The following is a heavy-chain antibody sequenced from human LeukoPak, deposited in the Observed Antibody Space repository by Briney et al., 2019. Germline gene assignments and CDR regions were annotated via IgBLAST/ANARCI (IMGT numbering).Heavy chain of an antibody. CDR3: ARQGKSRDAFDI. V-gene: IGHV4-39*01. CDR1: GGSISSYY. J-gene: IGHJ3*02. CDR2: IYYSGST. Sequence: PSETLSLTCTVSGGSISSYYWGWIRQPPGKGLEWIGSIYYSGSTYYNPSLKSRVTISVDTSKNQFSLKLSSVTAADTAVYYCARQGKSRDAFDIWGQGTMVTVSS. D-gene: IGHD3-10*01.